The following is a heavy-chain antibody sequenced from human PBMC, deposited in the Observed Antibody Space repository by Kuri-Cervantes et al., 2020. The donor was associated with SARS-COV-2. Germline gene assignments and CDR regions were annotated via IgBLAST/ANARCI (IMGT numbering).Heavy chain of an antibody. CDR3: AKEQGYCSGGSCYADYFDY. D-gene: IGHD2-15*01. J-gene: IGHJ4*02. CDR2: ISSSSSDI. CDR1: GFTFSSYS. V-gene: IGHV3-21*01. Sequence: GGSLRLSCAASGFTFSSYSMNWVRQAPGKGLEWVSSISSSSSDIYYADSVKGRFTISRDNSKNTLYLQMNSLRAEDTAVYYCAKEQGYCSGGSCYADYFDYWGQGTLVTVSS.